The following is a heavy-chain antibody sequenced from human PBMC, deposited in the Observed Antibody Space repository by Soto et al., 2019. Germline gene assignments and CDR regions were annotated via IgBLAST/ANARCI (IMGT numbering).Heavy chain of an antibody. D-gene: IGHD3-16*01. CDR3: ARGGYCYY. V-gene: IGHV4-31*03. J-gene: IGHJ4*02. Sequence: QVQLQESGPGLVKPSQTLSLTCTVSGGSISSGGYSWRWIRQHPGKGLEWIGYIYYSGSTYYNPSLKRRVTVSIDTSKNQFSLKLSSVTAADTAADYCARGGYCYYWGQGTLVTVST. CDR1: GGSISSGGYS. CDR2: IYYSGST.